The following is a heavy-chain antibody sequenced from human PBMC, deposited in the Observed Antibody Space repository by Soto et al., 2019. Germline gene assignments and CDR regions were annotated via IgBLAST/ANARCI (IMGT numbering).Heavy chain of an antibody. V-gene: IGHV4-34*01. CDR3: ASTVAGQADYYYYYYMDV. J-gene: IGHJ6*03. D-gene: IGHD6-19*01. Sequence: SETLSLTCAVYGGSFSGYYWSWIRQPPGKGLEWIGEINHSGSTNYNPSLKSRITISVDTSKNQFSLKLSSVTAADTAVYYCASTVAGQADYYYYYYMDVWGKGTTVTVSS. CDR1: GGSFSGYY. CDR2: INHSGST.